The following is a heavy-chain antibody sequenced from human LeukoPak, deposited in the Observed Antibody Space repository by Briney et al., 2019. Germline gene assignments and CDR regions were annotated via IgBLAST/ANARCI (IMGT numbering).Heavy chain of an antibody. V-gene: IGHV4-30-4*01. CDR1: GGSISSGDYY. CDR2: NYYSGST. CDR3: ARGGGLPHYYYYGMDV. J-gene: IGHJ6*02. Sequence: PSETLSLTCTVSGGSISSGDYYWSWIRQPPGKGLEWIGYNYYSGSTYYNPSLKSRVTISVDTSKNQFSLKLSSVTAADTAVYYCARGGGLPHYYYYGMDVWGQGTTVTVSS. D-gene: IGHD3-16*01.